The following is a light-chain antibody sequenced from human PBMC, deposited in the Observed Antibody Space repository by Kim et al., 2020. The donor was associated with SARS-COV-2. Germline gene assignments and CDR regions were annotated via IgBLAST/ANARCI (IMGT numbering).Light chain of an antibody. V-gene: IGKV3-11*01. Sequence: PTLSLSPGGRATLSCRASQSVSSSLARYHQKPGQAPRLLIYDASNRATGIPARFSGRRSGTDFSLTISSLEPEDFAVYYCQQGKAFGQGTRVEIK. CDR1: QSVSSS. CDR3: QQGKA. CDR2: DAS. J-gene: IGKJ5*01.